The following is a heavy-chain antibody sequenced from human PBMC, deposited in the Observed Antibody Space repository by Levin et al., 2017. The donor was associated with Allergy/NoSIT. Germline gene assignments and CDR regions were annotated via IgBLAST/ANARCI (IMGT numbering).Heavy chain of an antibody. Sequence: GGSLRLSCAASGFTFSSYGMHWVRQAPGKGLEWVAVISYDGINKYFADSVKGRFNISRDDSKNTLYLQMNSLRTEDTAVYYCARLYGDYSLGWFDPWGQGTLVTVSS. J-gene: IGHJ5*02. CDR1: GFTFSSYG. CDR3: ARLYGDYSLGWFDP. D-gene: IGHD4-17*01. CDR2: ISYDGINK. V-gene: IGHV3-30*03.